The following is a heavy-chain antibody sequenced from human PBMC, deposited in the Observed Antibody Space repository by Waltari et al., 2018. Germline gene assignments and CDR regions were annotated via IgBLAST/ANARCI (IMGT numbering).Heavy chain of an antibody. J-gene: IGHJ4*02. V-gene: IGHV4-39*07. CDR2: IYYSGST. D-gene: IGHD1-1*01. CDR3: ARHYRGTTGTTGAFDY. CDR1: GGSIRSSSYS. Sequence: QLQLQESGPGLVKPSETLSLTCPVSGGSIRSSSYSWGWIRQPPGKGLEWIGGIYYSGSTYYNPSLKSRVTISVDTSKNQFSLKLSSVTAADTAVYYCARHYRGTTGTTGAFDYWGQGTLVTVSS.